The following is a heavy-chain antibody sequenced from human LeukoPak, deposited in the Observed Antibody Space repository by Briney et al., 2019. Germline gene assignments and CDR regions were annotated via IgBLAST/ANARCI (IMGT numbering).Heavy chain of an antibody. CDR3: ARDQREYYFDY. CDR2: IYSGGST. Sequence: GGSLRLSCAASGFTVSSNYMSWVRQAPGKGLEWVSVIYSGGSTYYADSVKGRFTISRDNSKNTLYLQMNSLRAEDTAVYYCARDQREYYFDYWGQGTLVTVSS. J-gene: IGHJ4*02. CDR1: GFTVSSNY. V-gene: IGHV3-53*05. D-gene: IGHD3-10*01.